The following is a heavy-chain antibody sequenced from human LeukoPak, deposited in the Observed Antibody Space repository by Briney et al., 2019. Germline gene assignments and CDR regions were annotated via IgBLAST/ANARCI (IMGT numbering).Heavy chain of an antibody. CDR2: INTDGSST. J-gene: IGHJ6*03. CDR3: ARALRGGVTGMDV. CDR1: GFTFSSYW. D-gene: IGHD2-21*01. Sequence: GGSLRLSCAASGFTFSSYWMHWVRQAPGKGLVWVSRINTDGSSTSYADSVKGRFTISRDNAKNTLYLQMNSLRAEDTAVYYCARALRGGVTGMDVWGKGTTVTVSS. V-gene: IGHV3-74*01.